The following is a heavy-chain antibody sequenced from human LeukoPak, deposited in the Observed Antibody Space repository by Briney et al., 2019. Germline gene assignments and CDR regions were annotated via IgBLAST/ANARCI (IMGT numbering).Heavy chain of an antibody. J-gene: IGHJ4*02. Sequence: GGSLRLSCAASGFTFSSYEMNWVRQAPGKGLEWVSYISSSGSTIYYADSVKGRFTISRDNAKNSLYLQMNSLRAEDTAVYYCARATYYDSSGYYSTGFDYWGQGTLVTVSS. V-gene: IGHV3-48*03. D-gene: IGHD3-22*01. CDR3: ARATYYDSSGYYSTGFDY. CDR2: ISSSGSTI. CDR1: GFTFSSYE.